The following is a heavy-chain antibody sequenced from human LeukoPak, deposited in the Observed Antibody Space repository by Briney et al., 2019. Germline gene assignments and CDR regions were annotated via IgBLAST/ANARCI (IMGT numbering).Heavy chain of an antibody. CDR2: ITGSGSSI. Sequence: PGGSLRLSCAASGFTFSDYYMSWIRQAPGKGLEWISYITGSGSSIYYADSVKGRFTISRDSSKNTLFLHMNTLRAEDTAIYYCAKDRTVGASYWYFDLWGRGTLVTVSS. V-gene: IGHV3-11*01. D-gene: IGHD1-26*01. J-gene: IGHJ2*01. CDR3: AKDRTVGASYWYFDL. CDR1: GFTFSDYY.